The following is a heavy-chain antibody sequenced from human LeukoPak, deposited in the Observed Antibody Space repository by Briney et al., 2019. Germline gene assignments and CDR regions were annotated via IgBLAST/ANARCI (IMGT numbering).Heavy chain of an antibody. CDR1: GGSISSYY. CDR3: ATDSSGYSPGYFDL. D-gene: IGHD3-22*01. Sequence: SSETLSLTCTVSGGSISSYYWSWIRQPPGKGLEWIGYIYYSGSTNYNPSLKSRVTISVDTSKNQFSLKLSSVTAADTAVYYCATDSSGYSPGYFDLWGRGTLVTVSS. CDR2: IYYSGST. V-gene: IGHV4-59*08. J-gene: IGHJ2*01.